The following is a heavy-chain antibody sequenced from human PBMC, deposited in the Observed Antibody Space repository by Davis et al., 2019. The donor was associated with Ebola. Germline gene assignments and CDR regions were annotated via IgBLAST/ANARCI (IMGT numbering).Heavy chain of an antibody. V-gene: IGHV5-51*01. CDR2: ILPGDSDT. D-gene: IGHD1-26*01. Sequence: GESLKIPCKAPGYNLTSFCIGRVRQLPGQGLEWMGAILPGDSDTRYSPSFQGQVTISADKSITTAYLHWNSLKASDTAMYYCARQGAPYSAPANWGQGTLVTVSS. CDR1: GYNLTSFC. CDR3: ARQGAPYSAPAN. J-gene: IGHJ4*02.